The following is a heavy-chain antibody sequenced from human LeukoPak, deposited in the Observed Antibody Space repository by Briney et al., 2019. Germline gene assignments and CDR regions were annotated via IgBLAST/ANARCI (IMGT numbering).Heavy chain of an antibody. D-gene: IGHD1-26*01. CDR2: IRSKAYGGTT. Sequence: GGSLRLSCTASGFTFGDYAMSRVRQAPGKGLEWVGFIRSKAYGGTTEYAASVKGRFTISRDDSKSIAYLQMNSLKTEDTAVYYCTREGYSGTYYFDYWGQGTLVTVSS. V-gene: IGHV3-49*04. J-gene: IGHJ4*02. CDR1: GFTFGDYA. CDR3: TREGYSGTYYFDY.